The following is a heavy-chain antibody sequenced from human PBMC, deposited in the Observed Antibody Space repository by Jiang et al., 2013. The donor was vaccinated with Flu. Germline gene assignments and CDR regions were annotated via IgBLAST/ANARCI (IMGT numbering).Heavy chain of an antibody. D-gene: IGHD5-12*01. J-gene: IGHJ4*02. CDR3: ATKYSGYEIIAY. Sequence: GAEVKKPGASVKVSCKASGYTFTDYFMHWVRQAPGQGLEWMGWINPNSGGTNYAQKFQDRVTMTRDTSISTAYMELNRLRSDDTAVYYCATKYSGYEIIAYWGQGTLVTVSS. CDR1: GYTFTDYF. V-gene: IGHV1-2*02. CDR2: INPNSGGT.